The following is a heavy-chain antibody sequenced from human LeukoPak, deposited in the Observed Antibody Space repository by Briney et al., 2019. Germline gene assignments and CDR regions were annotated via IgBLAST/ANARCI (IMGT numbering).Heavy chain of an antibody. CDR3: ARSLYYYYYMDV. V-gene: IGHV4-61*02. CDR1: GGAISSGSYS. Sequence: QVQLQESGPGLVKPSQTLSLTCTVSGGAISSGSYSWSRIRQPAGTGLEWIGRIYTSGSTNYNPSLKSRVTISVDTSKNQFSLKLSSVTAADTAVYYCARSLYYYYYMDVWGKGTTVTVSS. CDR2: IYTSGST. J-gene: IGHJ6*03.